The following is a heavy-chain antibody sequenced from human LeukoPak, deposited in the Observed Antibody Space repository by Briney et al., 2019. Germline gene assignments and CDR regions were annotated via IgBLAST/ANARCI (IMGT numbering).Heavy chain of an antibody. J-gene: IGHJ4*02. CDR3: AKLGGDTAMVLS. CDR2: ISYDGSNK. D-gene: IGHD5-18*01. V-gene: IGHV3-30*18. Sequence: SGGSLRLSCAASGFTFSSYGMHWVRQAPGKGLEWVAVISYDGSNKYYADSVKGRFTISRDNSKNTLYLQMNSLRAEDTAVYYCAKLGGDTAMVLSWGQGTLVTVSS. CDR1: GFTFSSYG.